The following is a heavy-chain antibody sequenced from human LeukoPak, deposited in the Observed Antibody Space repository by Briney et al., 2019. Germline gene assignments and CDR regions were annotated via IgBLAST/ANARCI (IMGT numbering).Heavy chain of an antibody. J-gene: IGHJ4*02. V-gene: IGHV3-48*03. CDR1: AFIFGAYG. Sequence: GGSLRLSCAGSAFIFGAYGMDWVRQGPGKGLEWVSKFSSSGSAIYYADSVKGRFTISRDNAKSTLYLQMNSLRAEDTAVYYCARGGNFGYWGQGTLVTVST. CDR3: ARGGNFGY. D-gene: IGHD2/OR15-2a*01. CDR2: FSSSGSAI.